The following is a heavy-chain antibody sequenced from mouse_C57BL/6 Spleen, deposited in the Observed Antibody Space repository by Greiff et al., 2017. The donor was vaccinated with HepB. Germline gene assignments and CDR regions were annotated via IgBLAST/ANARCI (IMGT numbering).Heavy chain of an antibody. CDR3: AKNRGYYGNYERAMDY. J-gene: IGHJ4*01. Sequence: QVQLQQSGPGLVQPSQSLSITCTVSGFSLTSYGVHWVRQSPGKGLEWLGVIWRGGSTDYNAAFMSRLSITKDNSKSQVFFKMNSLQADDTAIYYCAKNRGYYGNYERAMDYWGQGTSVTVSS. V-gene: IGHV2-5*01. CDR1: GFSLTSYG. D-gene: IGHD2-1*01. CDR2: IWRGGST.